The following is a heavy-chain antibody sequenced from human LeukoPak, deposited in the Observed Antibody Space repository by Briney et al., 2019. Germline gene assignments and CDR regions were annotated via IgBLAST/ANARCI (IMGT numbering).Heavy chain of an antibody. CDR2: INPNGGGT. CDR1: GYTFTGYY. V-gene: IGHV1-2*02. Sequence: GASVKVSCKASGYTFTGYYLHWVRQAPGQGLEWMGWINPNGGGTNSAQKFQGRVTMTRDTSISTAYMELRSLRSDDTAVYYCARDLVPRDAFDIWGQGTMVTVSS. D-gene: IGHD6-13*01. CDR3: ARDLVPRDAFDI. J-gene: IGHJ3*02.